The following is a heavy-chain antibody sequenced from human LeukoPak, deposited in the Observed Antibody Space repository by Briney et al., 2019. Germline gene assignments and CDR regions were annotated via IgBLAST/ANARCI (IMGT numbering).Heavy chain of an antibody. J-gene: IGHJ4*02. Sequence: PGGSLRLSCAASGFTFSSYAMSWVRKAPGEGLEWVSAISGSGGSTYYADSVKGRFTISRDNSKNTLYLQMNSLRAEDTAVYYCAKHRSSRGYFDYWGQGTLVTVSS. D-gene: IGHD2-2*01. CDR2: ISGSGGST. V-gene: IGHV3-23*01. CDR1: GFTFSSYA. CDR3: AKHRSSRGYFDY.